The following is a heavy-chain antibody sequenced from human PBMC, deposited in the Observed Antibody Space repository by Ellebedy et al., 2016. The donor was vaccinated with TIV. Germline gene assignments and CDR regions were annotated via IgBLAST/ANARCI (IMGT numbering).Heavy chain of an antibody. Sequence: GESLKISCAASGFSFSDYAMTWVRQAPGKGLEWVSHFSDSTYYADSVKGRFTISRDNSNNILYLHMNSLRAEDTALYYCASLVGATTVFDYWGQGTLVTVSS. CDR3: ASLVGATTVFDY. CDR1: GFSFSDYA. V-gene: IGHV3-23*01. J-gene: IGHJ4*02. D-gene: IGHD1-26*01. CDR2: FSDST.